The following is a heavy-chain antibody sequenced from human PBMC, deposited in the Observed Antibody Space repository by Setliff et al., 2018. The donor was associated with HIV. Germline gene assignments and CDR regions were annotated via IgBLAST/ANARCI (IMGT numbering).Heavy chain of an antibody. CDR2: IHHSGTA. CDR3: ARLSGGMVPNY. CDR1: GGSITRTPYY. V-gene: IGHV4-39*01. Sequence: PSETLSLTCTVSGGSITRTPYYWGWIRQPPGKGLEWIESIHHSGTAYDNPSLKSRVTISVDPSKNQILLRLSSVTAADTAVYYCARLSGGMVPNYWGQGTLVTVSS. J-gene: IGHJ4*02. D-gene: IGHD3-10*01.